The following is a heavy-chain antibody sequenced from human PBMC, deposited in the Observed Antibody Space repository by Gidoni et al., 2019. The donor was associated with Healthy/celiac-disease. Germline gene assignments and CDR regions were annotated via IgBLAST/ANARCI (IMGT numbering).Heavy chain of an antibody. D-gene: IGHD2-15*01. CDR3: ARGGYCSGGSCHGGYNWFDP. Sequence: EVQLVASGGGLVQPGGSLRLSCAASGFTFSSYSLTWVRQAPGKGLEWVSYISSSSSTIYYADSVKGRFTISRDNAKNSLYLQMNSLRAEDTAVYYCARGGYCSGGSCHGGYNWFDPWGQGTLVTVSS. CDR2: ISSSSSTI. J-gene: IGHJ5*02. CDR1: GFTFSSYS. V-gene: IGHV3-48*01.